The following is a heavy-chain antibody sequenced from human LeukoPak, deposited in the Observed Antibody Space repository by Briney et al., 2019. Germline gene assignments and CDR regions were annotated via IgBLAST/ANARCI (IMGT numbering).Heavy chain of an antibody. CDR3: ARVPRGVRGVPD. D-gene: IGHD3-10*01. CDR1: GGSISSSSYY. CDR2: IYYSGST. V-gene: IGHV4-61*01. Sequence: SETLSLTCTVSGGSISSSSYYWSWIRQPPGKGLEWIGYIYYSGSTNYNPSLKSRVTISVDTSKNQFSLKLSSVTAADTAVYYCARVPRGVRGVPDWGQGTLVTVSS. J-gene: IGHJ4*02.